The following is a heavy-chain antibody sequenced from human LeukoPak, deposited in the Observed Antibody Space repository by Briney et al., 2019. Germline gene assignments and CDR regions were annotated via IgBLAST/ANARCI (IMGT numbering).Heavy chain of an antibody. V-gene: IGHV3-7*03. CDR1: GFSFSTHS. D-gene: IGHD6-19*01. CDR3: ARGSGWLDY. CDR2: INHDGSEK. Sequence: GGSLRLSCAASGFSFSTHSLTWVRQAPGKGLQWVATINHDGSEKDYVDSVKGRYTISRDNAENSLYLQLNSLRAEDTAIYYCARGSGWLDYWGQGTLVTVSS. J-gene: IGHJ4*02.